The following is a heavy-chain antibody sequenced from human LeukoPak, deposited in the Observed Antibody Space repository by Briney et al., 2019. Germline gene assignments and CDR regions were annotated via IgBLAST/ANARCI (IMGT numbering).Heavy chain of an antibody. CDR1: GGSISSSNHY. V-gene: IGHV4-39*01. J-gene: IGHJ4*02. D-gene: IGHD6-19*01. CDR3: ARLPVAGNFDY. CDR2: IYYSGTP. Sequence: SETLSLTCTVSGGSISSSNHYWGWIRQPPGKGLEWIGTIYYSGTPYYNSSLKTRITVSVDTSKNQFYLRLTSVTAADTAVYYCARLPVAGNFDYWGPGTLVTVSS.